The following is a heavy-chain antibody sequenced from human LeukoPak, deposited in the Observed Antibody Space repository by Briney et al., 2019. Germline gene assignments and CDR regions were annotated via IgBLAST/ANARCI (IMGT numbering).Heavy chain of an antibody. Sequence: GGSLRLSCAASGFTFSSYSMNWVRQAPGKGLEGVSYISSSSGTIYNADSVTGRFTISRENAQNSLYLQMNSLRAENTDLYYCARGQGDFWSGYYYYYYMDVWGKGTTVTVSS. CDR1: GFTFSSYS. CDR2: ISSSSGTI. J-gene: IGHJ6*03. D-gene: IGHD3-3*01. CDR3: ARGQGDFWSGYYYYYYMDV. V-gene: IGHV3-48*01.